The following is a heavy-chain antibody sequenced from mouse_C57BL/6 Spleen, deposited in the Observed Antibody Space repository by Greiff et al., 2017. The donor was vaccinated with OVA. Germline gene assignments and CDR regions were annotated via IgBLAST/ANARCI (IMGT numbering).Heavy chain of an antibody. CDR3: ARQGHYYGSSYDAMDY. Sequence: QVQLQQPGAELVKPGASVKLSCKASGYTFTSYWMHWVKQRPGQGLEWIGMIHPNSGSTNYNEKFTSKATLTVDTSSSTAYMQLSSLTSEDSAVYYCARQGHYYGSSYDAMDYWGQGTSVTVSS. D-gene: IGHD1-1*01. V-gene: IGHV1-64*01. CDR2: IHPNSGST. CDR1: GYTFTSYW. J-gene: IGHJ4*01.